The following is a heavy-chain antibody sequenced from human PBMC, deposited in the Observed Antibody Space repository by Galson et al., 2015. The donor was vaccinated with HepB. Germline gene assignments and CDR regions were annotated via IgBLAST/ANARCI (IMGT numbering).Heavy chain of an antibody. V-gene: IGHV3-23*01. CDR3: AKDRGYYDSSGYYHYTGGAFDI. CDR2: ISGTGGST. Sequence: SLRLSCAASGFTFSSYAMSWVRQAPGKGLEWVSAISGTGGSTYYADSVKGRFTISRDTSKNTLNLQMNSLRAEDTAVYYCAKDRGYYDSSGYYHYTGGAFDIWGQGTMVTVSS. J-gene: IGHJ3*02. CDR1: GFTFSSYA. D-gene: IGHD3-22*01.